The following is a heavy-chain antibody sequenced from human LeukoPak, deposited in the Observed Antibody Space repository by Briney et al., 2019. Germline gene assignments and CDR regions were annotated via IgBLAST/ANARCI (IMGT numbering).Heavy chain of an antibody. D-gene: IGHD6-19*01. CDR2: ISDDGSTK. CDR3: ARDLIAVTGTGFWFDP. J-gene: IGHJ5*02. CDR1: GFTFSTYA. V-gene: IGHV3-30-3*01. Sequence: PPGGSLRLSCAASGFTFSTYAIHWVRQAPGKGLEWVAVISDDGSTKYYADSVKGRFTISRDNSKSMLYLQMNSLRAEDSAVYYCARDLIAVTGTGFWFDPRGQGTLVTVSS.